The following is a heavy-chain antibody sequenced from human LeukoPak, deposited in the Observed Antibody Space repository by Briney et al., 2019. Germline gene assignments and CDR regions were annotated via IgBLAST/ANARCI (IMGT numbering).Heavy chain of an antibody. Sequence: AETLSLTCAVYGGSFSGYYWSWIRQPPGKGLEWIGEINHSGSTNYNPSLKSRVTISVDKSKNQFSLKLSSVTAADTAGYYCAGARAASFWSGSWFDPWGQGTLVTVSS. CDR1: GGSFSGYY. CDR2: INHSGST. CDR3: AGARAASFWSGSWFDP. D-gene: IGHD3-3*01. V-gene: IGHV4-34*01. J-gene: IGHJ5*02.